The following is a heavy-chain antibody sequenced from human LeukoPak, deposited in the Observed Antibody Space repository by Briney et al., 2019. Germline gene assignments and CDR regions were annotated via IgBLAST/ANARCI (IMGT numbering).Heavy chain of an antibody. V-gene: IGHV4-31*03. CDR3: ATNPQGSFDY. CDR2: IYYSGST. CDR1: GGSISSGGYY. J-gene: IGHJ4*02. Sequence: SETLSLTCTVSGGSISSGGYYWSWIRQHPGKGLEWIGYIYYSGSTYYSPSLKSRVTISVDTSKIQFSLKLSSVTAADTAVYYCATNPQGSFDYWGQGTLVTVSS.